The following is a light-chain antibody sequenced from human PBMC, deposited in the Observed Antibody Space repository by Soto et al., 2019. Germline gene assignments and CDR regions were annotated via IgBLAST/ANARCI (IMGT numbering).Light chain of an antibody. CDR3: LLYLDGGICV. CDR1: SGPVFTSSY. J-gene: IGLJ3*02. Sequence: QTVVTQEPSFSVSPGGTVTLTCGLSSGPVFTSSYPNWYQQTPGQAPRTLIFNTNTRSSGVPDPCSGSILEDKAALTITGAIADDDSYYYYLLYLDGGICVFPAGTKLTV. V-gene: IGLV8-61*01. CDR2: NTN.